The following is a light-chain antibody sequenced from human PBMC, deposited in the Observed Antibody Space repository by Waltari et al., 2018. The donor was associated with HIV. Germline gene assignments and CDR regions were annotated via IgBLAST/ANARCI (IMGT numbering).Light chain of an antibody. CDR2: WAS. CDR1: QSVLNSSSNKNS. Sequence: DIVMTQSPDSLAVSLVERATIKSKSSQSVLNSSSNKNSLAWYQQKPGQPPKLLIYWASTREPGVPDRFSGSGSGTDFTLTISSLQAEDVAIYYCQQYYNTPYTFGQGTKLEIK. V-gene: IGKV4-1*01. J-gene: IGKJ2*01. CDR3: QQYYNTPYT.